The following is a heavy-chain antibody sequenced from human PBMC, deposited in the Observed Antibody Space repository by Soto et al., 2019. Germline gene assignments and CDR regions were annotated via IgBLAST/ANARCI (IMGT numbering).Heavy chain of an antibody. CDR1: GFTISSYA. D-gene: IGHD3-16*01. V-gene: IGHV3-23*01. Sequence: GSLRLSCTASGFTISSYAMTWVRQAPGRGLEWVSGISGSGGRSYYADSVKGRFTISRDNSKSTLYLQMNSLRAEDTAVYYCAKAYFVWSSEQTYYFDYWGQGTLVTV. J-gene: IGHJ4*02. CDR3: AKAYFVWSSEQTYYFDY. CDR2: ISGSGGRS.